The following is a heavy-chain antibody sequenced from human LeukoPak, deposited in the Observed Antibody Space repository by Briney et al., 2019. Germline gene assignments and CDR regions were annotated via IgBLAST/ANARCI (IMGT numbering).Heavy chain of an antibody. D-gene: IGHD1-26*01. V-gene: IGHV4-38-2*01. CDR3: AIQSGATDY. J-gene: IGHJ4*02. CDR2: IYYGGST. CDR1: GYSISTGYY. Sequence: SETLSLTCAVSGYSISTGYYWAWIRQPPGKGLEWITTIYYGGSTYYNPSLKSRVTISVDTSRNQFSLNLRSVSAADTAVYYCAIQSGATDYWGQGTLVTVSS.